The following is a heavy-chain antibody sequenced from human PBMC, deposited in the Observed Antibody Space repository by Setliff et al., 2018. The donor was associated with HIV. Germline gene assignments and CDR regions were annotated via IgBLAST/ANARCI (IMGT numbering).Heavy chain of an antibody. Sequence: SETLSLTCAVSGYSISSGYYWGWIRQPPGKGLEWVGSIYHSGSTYYNPYLKSRVTISGNTSKKQFSLKLSSVTAADTALYYCARLITRGAARPLGGDAFDIWGQGTMVTVSS. CDR1: GYSISSGYY. D-gene: IGHD6-6*01. V-gene: IGHV4-38-2*01. CDR2: IYHSGST. CDR3: ARLITRGAARPLGGDAFDI. J-gene: IGHJ3*02.